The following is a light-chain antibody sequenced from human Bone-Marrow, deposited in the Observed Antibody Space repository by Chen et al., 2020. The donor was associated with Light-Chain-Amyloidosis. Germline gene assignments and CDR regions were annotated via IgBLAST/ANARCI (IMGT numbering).Light chain of an antibody. V-gene: IGLV1-40*01. J-gene: IGLJ3*02. CDR3: QSYDSSLSGSV. CDR1: SSNIGSNY. CDR2: VNN. Sequence: QSVLTQPPSASGTPGQRVTISCSGSSSNIGSNYVYWYQQLPGTAPKLLIYVNNNRPSGVPDRFSGSKSGTSASLAITGLQAEDEADYYCQSYDSSLSGSVFGGGTKLTVL.